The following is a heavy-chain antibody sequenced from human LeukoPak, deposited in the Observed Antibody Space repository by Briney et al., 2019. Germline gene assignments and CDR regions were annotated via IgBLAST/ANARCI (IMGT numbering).Heavy chain of an antibody. Sequence: GGSLRPSCAASGFIFSDYSMNWVRQAPGKGLEWISYIGLSSGRTMYADSVKGRITISGDNAKNSLYLQMNSLRVEDTAVYFCARDHNYAFDNWGQGILVTVSS. CDR3: ARDHNYAFDN. J-gene: IGHJ4*02. D-gene: IGHD1-1*01. CDR1: GFIFSDYS. CDR2: IGLSSGRT. V-gene: IGHV3-48*04.